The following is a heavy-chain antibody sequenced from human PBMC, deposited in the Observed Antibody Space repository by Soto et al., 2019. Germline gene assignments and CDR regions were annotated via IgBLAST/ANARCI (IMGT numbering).Heavy chain of an antibody. V-gene: IGHV5-51*01. D-gene: IGHD2-2*01. CDR1: GFTFTSYW. CDR2: IYPGDSDS. CDR3: AKHEGYCSTTTCSNFDY. J-gene: IGHJ4*02. Sequence: GESLKISCKGSGFTFTSYWIAWVRQMPGKGLEWMGIIYPGDSDSSYSPSFQGQVTISADKSINTAYLHWSSLKASDTAIYYCAKHEGYCSTTTCSNFDYRGQGTLVTVSS.